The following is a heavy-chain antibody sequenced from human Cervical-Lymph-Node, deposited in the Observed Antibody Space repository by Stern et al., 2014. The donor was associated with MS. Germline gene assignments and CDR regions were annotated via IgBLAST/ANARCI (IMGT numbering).Heavy chain of an antibody. D-gene: IGHD6-6*01. CDR1: GGSISSNHYY. V-gene: IGHV4-39*01. J-gene: IGHJ4*02. CDR2: IYYSGST. Sequence: VQLLESGPGLVKPSETLSLTCTVSGGSISSNHYYWGWIRQPPGKGLEWIGSIYYSGSTHYNPSLKSRVTISVDPPKNPFPLQLSAVAAADTAVYYCARVHVPYYFDYWGQGTLVTVSS. CDR3: ARVHVPYYFDY.